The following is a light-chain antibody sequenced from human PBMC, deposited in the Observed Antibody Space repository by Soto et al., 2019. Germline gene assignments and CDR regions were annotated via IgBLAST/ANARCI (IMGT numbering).Light chain of an antibody. J-gene: IGLJ1*01. CDR2: DVS. CDR1: SSDVGGYNY. CDR3: SSHTSSSTRV. Sequence: LTQPASVSGSPGQSIAISCTGTSSDVGGYNYVSWYQQHPGKAPKLMIYDVSNRPSGVSNRFSGSKSGNTASLTISGLQADDEADYYCSSHTSSSTRVFGTGTKVTVL. V-gene: IGLV2-14*01.